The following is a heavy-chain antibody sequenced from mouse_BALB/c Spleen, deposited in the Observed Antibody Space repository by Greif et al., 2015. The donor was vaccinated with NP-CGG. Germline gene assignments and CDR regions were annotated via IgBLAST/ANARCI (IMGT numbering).Heavy chain of an antibody. CDR1: GFTFSSYA. CDR2: ISSGGSYT. Sequence: EVQLVESGGGLVKPGGSLKLSCAASGFTFSSYAMSWVRQSPEKRLEWVAEISSGGSYTYYPDTVTGRFTISRDNAKNTLYLEMSSLRSEDTAMYYCARDLRDGNYPYAMDYWGQGTSVTVSS. J-gene: IGHJ4*01. V-gene: IGHV5-9-4*01. D-gene: IGHD2-1*01. CDR3: ARDLRDGNYPYAMDY.